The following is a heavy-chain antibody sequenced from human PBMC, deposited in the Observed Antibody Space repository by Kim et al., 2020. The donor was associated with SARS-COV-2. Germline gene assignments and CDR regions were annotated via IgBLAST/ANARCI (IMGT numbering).Heavy chain of an antibody. CDR3: ARDGSTLPFDY. J-gene: IGHJ4*02. Sequence: TNYTPSLKSRVSMSLDTPKRQFHLKLSSVTAAATAVYYCARDGSTLPFDYWGQGILVTVSS. CDR2: T. V-gene: IGHV4-4*07.